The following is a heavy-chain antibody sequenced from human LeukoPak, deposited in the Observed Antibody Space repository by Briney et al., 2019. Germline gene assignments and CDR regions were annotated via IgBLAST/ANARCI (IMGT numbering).Heavy chain of an antibody. V-gene: IGHV4-39*01. CDR1: GGFISSSSHY. J-gene: IGHJ5*02. CDR3: ARHTYDSSGYNWFDP. D-gene: IGHD3-22*01. Sequence: SETLSLTCTVSGGFISSSSHYWGWIRLPPGKGLEWIGGIYYTGSTYYNPSLKSRVTISVDTSENQFSLNVSSVTAADTAVYYCARHTYDSSGYNWFDPWGQGTLVTVSS. CDR2: IYYTGST.